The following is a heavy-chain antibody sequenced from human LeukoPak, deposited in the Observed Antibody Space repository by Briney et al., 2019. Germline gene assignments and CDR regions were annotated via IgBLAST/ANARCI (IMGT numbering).Heavy chain of an antibody. CDR1: GGSFSGYY. Sequence: PSETLSLTCVVYGGSFSGYYWSWIRQPPGKGLEWIGEIDQSGTTNYNPSLKSRVTISIDTSKKQFSLTLTSMTAADTAVYYCAGAPAGSLTWQSPLDYWGQGTLVTVSS. D-gene: IGHD2-2*01. CDR3: AGAPAGSLTWQSPLDY. J-gene: IGHJ4*02. CDR2: IDQSGTT. V-gene: IGHV4-34*01.